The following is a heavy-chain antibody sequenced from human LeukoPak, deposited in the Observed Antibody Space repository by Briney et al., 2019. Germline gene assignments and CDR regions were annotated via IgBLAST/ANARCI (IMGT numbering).Heavy chain of an antibody. Sequence: SETLSLTCTVSGGSISSYYWSWIRQPPGKGLEWIGSIYYSGSTYYNPSLKSRVTISVDTSKNQFSLKLSSVTAADTAVYYCARHYYGSGSYNYWGQGTLVTVSS. D-gene: IGHD3-10*01. V-gene: IGHV4-59*12. CDR3: ARHYYGSGSYNY. CDR1: GGSISSYY. J-gene: IGHJ4*02. CDR2: IYYSGST.